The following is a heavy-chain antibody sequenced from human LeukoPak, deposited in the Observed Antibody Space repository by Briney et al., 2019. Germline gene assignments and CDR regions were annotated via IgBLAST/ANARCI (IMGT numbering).Heavy chain of an antibody. J-gene: IGHJ4*02. V-gene: IGHV4-61*02. D-gene: IGHD5-18*01. CDR2: IYTSGST. CDR3: ARGYINGPYYFDS. CDR1: GGSISSGSYY. Sequence: PSETLSLTCTVSGGSISSGSYYWSWIRQPAGKGLEWIGRIYTSGSTNYNPSLKSRVTISVDTSKNQFSLKLSSVTAADTAVYFCARGYINGPYYFDSWGQGTLVTVSS.